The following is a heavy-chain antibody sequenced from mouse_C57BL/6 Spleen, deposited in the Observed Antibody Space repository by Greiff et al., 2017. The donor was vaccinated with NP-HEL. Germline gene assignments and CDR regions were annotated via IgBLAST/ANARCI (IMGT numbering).Heavy chain of an antibody. CDR1: GYTFTTYS. CDR2: FYPYNDDT. V-gene: IGHV1-47*01. Sequence: QVQLQQSGAELVKPGASVKMSCKASGYTFTTYSIEWMKQKPGKSLEWIGKFYPYNDDTKYNEKFKGKATLTVEKSSSTVYVELSSLTSDDSAVYYCGSGTMDYWGQGTSVTVSS. CDR3: GSGTMDY. J-gene: IGHJ4*01.